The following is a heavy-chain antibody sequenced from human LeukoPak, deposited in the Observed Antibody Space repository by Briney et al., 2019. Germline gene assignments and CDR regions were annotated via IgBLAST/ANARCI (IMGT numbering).Heavy chain of an antibody. Sequence: GGSLRLSCAASGFTFSSYAMHWVRQAPGKGLEWVAVISSDGSSKYYADSVRGRITISRDNSKNTLYLQMNSPRAEDTAVYYCARDYDFWSGYPPDYFDYWGQGTLVTVSS. J-gene: IGHJ4*02. D-gene: IGHD3-3*01. CDR1: GFTFSSYA. CDR2: ISSDGSSK. V-gene: IGHV3-30-3*01. CDR3: ARDYDFWSGYPPDYFDY.